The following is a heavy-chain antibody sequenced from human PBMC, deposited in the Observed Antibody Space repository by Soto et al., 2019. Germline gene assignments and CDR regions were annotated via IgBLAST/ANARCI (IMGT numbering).Heavy chain of an antibody. CDR1: GYTLTELS. CDR3: ASGWQQLVPFDY. Sequence: GASVKVSCKVSGYTLTELSMHWVRQAPGKGLEWMGGFDPEDGETIYAQKFQGRVTMTEDTSTDTAYMELSSLRSEDTAAYYCASGWQQLVPFDYWGQGTLVTVSS. J-gene: IGHJ4*02. D-gene: IGHD6-6*01. CDR2: FDPEDGET. V-gene: IGHV1-24*01.